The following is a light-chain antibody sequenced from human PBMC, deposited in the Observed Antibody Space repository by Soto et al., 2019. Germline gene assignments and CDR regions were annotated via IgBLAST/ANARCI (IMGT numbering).Light chain of an antibody. CDR2: SAS. Sequence: DIQMTQSPSSLSASVGYRVTITCRASQGINFYLAWYQQKPGKAPKLLIHSASTLQSGVPSRFAGSRSGTDFTLTISSLQPDDFATYYCQQYSSSSEWTFGQGTKVAIK. J-gene: IGKJ1*01. V-gene: IGKV1-27*01. CDR3: QQYSSSSEWT. CDR1: QGINFY.